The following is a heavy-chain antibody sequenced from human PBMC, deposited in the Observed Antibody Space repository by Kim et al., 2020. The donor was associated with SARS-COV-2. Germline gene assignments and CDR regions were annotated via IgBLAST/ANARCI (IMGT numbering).Heavy chain of an antibody. V-gene: IGHV3-9*01. CDR3: AKGPLFRVAYYDILTGYSGNGMDV. CDR1: GFTFDDYA. CDR2: ISWNSGSI. D-gene: IGHD3-9*01. J-gene: IGHJ6*02. Sequence: GGSLRLSCAASGFTFDDYAMHWVRQAPGKGLEWVSGISWNSGSIGYADSVKGRFTISRDNAKNSLYLQMNSLRAEDTALYYCAKGPLFRVAYYDILTGYSGNGMDVWGQGTTVTVSS.